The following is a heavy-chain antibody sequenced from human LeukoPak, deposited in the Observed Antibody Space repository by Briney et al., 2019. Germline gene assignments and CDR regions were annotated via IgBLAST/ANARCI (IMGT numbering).Heavy chain of an antibody. CDR1: GFTFGSHG. CDR2: IWYDGSNK. V-gene: IGHV3-33*01. CDR3: ARDELDAVDI. J-gene: IGHJ3*02. D-gene: IGHD1-7*01. Sequence: GRSQRLSCAASGFTFGSHGMHWVRQAPGKGLEWVAVIWYDGSNKYYADSVKGRFTISRDNSKNTLYLQMNSLRAEDTAVYYCARDELDAVDIWGQGTMVTVSS.